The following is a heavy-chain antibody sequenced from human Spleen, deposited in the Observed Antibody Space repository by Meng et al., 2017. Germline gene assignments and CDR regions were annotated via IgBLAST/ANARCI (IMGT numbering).Heavy chain of an antibody. J-gene: IGHJ5*02. CDR3: VRTSGNYFRWFDP. Sequence: QVRLPQVGAALFVPSDPRPLPWLTFRGPFRRYDRSWIRQPPGNGLEWIGEINHGGSTNYNPSLESRVTISEDMSKSQFSLNLTAVTAADTAMYYCVRTSGNYFRWFDPWGQGTLVTVSS. V-gene: IGHV4-34*01. CDR2: INHGGST. D-gene: IGHD1-26*01. CDR1: RGPFRRYD.